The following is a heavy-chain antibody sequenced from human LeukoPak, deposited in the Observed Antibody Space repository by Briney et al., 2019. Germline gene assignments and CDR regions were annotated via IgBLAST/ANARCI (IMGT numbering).Heavy chain of an antibody. CDR2: IYHGGST. V-gene: IGHV4-38-2*01. D-gene: IGHD3-9*01. Sequence: SETLSLTCAVSGYSISSGYYWGWIRQPPGKGLEWIGSIYHGGSTYYNPSLKSRVTISVDTSKNQFSLKLSSVTAADTAVYYCARSVLRYFDWSMGGSYFDYWGQGTLVTVSS. CDR3: ARSVLRYFDWSMGGSYFDY. J-gene: IGHJ4*02. CDR1: GYSISSGYY.